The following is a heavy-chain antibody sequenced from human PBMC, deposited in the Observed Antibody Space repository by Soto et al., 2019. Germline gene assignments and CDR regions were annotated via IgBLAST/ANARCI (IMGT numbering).Heavy chain of an antibody. V-gene: IGHV2-5*02. Sequence: QITLKESGPTLVKPTQTLTLTCTFSGFSLSTSGVGVGWIRQPPGKALEWLALIYWDDDKRYSPSLKSRLTITKDTSKNQVVLTMTNMDPVDTATYYCAHCEYQLLLVAFDIWGQGTMVTVSS. CDR2: IYWDDDK. CDR1: GFSLSTSGVG. J-gene: IGHJ3*02. D-gene: IGHD2-2*01. CDR3: AHCEYQLLLVAFDI.